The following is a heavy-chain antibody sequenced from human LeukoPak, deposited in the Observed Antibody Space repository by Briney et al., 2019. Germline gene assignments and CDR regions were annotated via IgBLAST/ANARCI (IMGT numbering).Heavy chain of an antibody. V-gene: IGHV1-2*02. CDR2: IDPNSGGT. D-gene: IGHD3-22*01. J-gene: IGHJ4*02. Sequence: VASVKVSCQASGYTFTQYYIHWVRLAPGQRPEWMGWIDPNSGGTNYAQKFQGRVTMTRDTSINTAFMDLSRLTSDDTAVYFCAREIHYYRSGYSPFDYWGQGVVVTVSS. CDR3: AREIHYYRSGYSPFDY. CDR1: GYTFTQYY.